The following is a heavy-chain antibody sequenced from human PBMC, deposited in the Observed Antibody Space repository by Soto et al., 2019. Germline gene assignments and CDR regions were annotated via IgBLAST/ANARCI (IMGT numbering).Heavy chain of an antibody. CDR3: ARVTHDYEGGLLFDY. V-gene: IGHV4-30-4*01. Sequence: NPSETLSLTCTVSGGSISSGDYYWSWIRQPPGKGLEWIGYIYYSGSTYYNPSLKSRVTISVDTSKNQFSLKLSSVTAADTAVYYCARVTHDYEGGLLFDYWGQGTLVTVSS. CDR1: GGSISSGDYY. D-gene: IGHD4-17*01. CDR2: IYYSGST. J-gene: IGHJ4*02.